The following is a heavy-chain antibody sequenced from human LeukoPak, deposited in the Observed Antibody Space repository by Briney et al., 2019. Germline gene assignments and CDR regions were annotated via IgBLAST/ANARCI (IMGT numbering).Heavy chain of an antibody. CDR3: ARAVYGDFDY. CDR2: IYTSGST. V-gene: IGHV4-61*02. Sequence: SETPSLTCTVSGGSISSGSYYWSWIRQPAGKGLVWIGRIYTSGSTNYNPSLKSRVTISVDTSKNQFSLKLGSVTAADTAVYYCARAVYGDFDYWGQGTLVTVSS. CDR1: GGSISSGSYY. D-gene: IGHD4-17*01. J-gene: IGHJ4*02.